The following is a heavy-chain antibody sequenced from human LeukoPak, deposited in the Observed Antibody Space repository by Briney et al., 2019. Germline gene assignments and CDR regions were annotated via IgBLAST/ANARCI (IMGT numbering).Heavy chain of an antibody. CDR3: AKARRSGTHYSDFDF. J-gene: IGHJ4*02. CDR1: GFSFDEYA. D-gene: IGHD1-26*01. Sequence: GGSLRLSCAASGFSFDEYAMYWVRPVPGKGLEWVSLISGDGGTTSYADSVKGRFTISRDNSENSLNLQMKSLRTEDTALYYCAKARRSGTHYSDFDFWGQGTLVTVSS. CDR2: ISGDGGTT. V-gene: IGHV3-43*02.